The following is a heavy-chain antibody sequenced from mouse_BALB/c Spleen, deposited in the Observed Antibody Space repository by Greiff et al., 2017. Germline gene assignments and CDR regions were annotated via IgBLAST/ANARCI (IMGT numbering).Heavy chain of an antibody. V-gene: IGHV5-6*03. CDR3: ARQDGYPFDY. Sequence: DVKLVESGGGLVKPGGSLKLSCAASGFTFSSYGMSWVRQTPDKRLEWVATISSGGSYTYYPDSVKGRFTISRDNAKNTLYLQMSSLKSEDTAMYYCARQDGYPFDYWGQGTTLTVSS. CDR2: ISSGGSYT. J-gene: IGHJ2*01. D-gene: IGHD2-3*01. CDR1: GFTFSSYG.